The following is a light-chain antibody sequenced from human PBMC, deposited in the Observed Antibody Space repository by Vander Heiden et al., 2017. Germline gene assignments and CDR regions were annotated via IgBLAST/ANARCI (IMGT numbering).Light chain of an antibody. CDR3: QQDYNLLLT. Sequence: DIQMTQSPSSLSASVGDRVTITCQASQDISNYLNWYQSVPSTFSGSGSGTDFTFTISSLQPEDSATYYCQQDYNLLLTFGGGTKVEIK. V-gene: IGKV1-33*01. J-gene: IGKJ4*01. CDR1: QDISNY.